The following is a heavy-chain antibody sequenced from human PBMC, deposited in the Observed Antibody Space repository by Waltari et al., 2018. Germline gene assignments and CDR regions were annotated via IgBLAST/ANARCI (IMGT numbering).Heavy chain of an antibody. J-gene: IGHJ6*02. Sequence: EVQLVESGGGLVQPGGSLRLSCAASGFTFSSYWMSWVRQAPGKGLEWVANIKQDGSEKYYGDSVRARSPIPRDNPKTSRYRKMHGRRAEDRVLYYGGRGGGGGGGDVWGQGTTVTVSS. D-gene: IGHD3-10*01. V-gene: IGHV3-7*01. CDR3: GRGGGGGGGDV. CDR2: IKQDGSEK. CDR1: GFTFSSYW.